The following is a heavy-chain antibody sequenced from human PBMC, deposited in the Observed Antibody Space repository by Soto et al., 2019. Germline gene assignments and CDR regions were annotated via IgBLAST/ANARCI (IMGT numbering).Heavy chain of an antibody. J-gene: IGHJ4*02. V-gene: IGHV1-69*01. Sequence: QVQLVQSGAEVKKPGSSVKVSSKASGGTFSSYAISWVRQAPGQGLEWMGGIIPIFGTANYAQKFQGRVTITADESTSTAYMELSSLRSEDTAVYYCARDPARGDYYDSSGDFDYWGQGTLVTVSS. D-gene: IGHD3-22*01. CDR3: ARDPARGDYYDSSGDFDY. CDR2: IIPIFGTA. CDR1: GGTFSSYA.